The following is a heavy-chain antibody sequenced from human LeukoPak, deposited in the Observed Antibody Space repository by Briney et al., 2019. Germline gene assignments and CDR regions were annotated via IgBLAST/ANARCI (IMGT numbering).Heavy chain of an antibody. Sequence: GGSLRLSCAASGFTFSSYSMNWVRQAPGKGLEWVSSISSSSSYIYYADSVKGRFTISRDNAKNSLYLQMNSLRAEDTAVYYCAKDRRNHQEIAAAGTDLVWGQGTLVTVSS. J-gene: IGHJ4*02. V-gene: IGHV3-21*04. D-gene: IGHD6-13*01. CDR3: AKDRRNHQEIAAAGTDLV. CDR2: ISSSSSYI. CDR1: GFTFSSYS.